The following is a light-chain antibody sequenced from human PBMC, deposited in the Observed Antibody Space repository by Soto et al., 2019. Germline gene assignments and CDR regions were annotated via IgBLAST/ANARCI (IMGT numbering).Light chain of an antibody. CDR2: GAS. V-gene: IGKV3-20*01. J-gene: IGKJ1*01. Sequence: ETVLTQSPGTLSLSPGERVTFSCGASQSVGSRCLAWYQRKPGQSPRLLIYGASGRATGIPDRFSGSGSGTDFTLTISRLEPEDFAVYYCQHYGTTPWTFGQGTKVGIK. CDR3: QHYGTTPWT. CDR1: QSVGSRC.